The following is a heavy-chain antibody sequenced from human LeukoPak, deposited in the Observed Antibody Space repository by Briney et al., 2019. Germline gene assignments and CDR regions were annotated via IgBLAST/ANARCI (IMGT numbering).Heavy chain of an antibody. CDR1: GYTLTELP. V-gene: IGHV1-24*01. Sequence: ASVKVSCKVSGYTLTELPMHWVRQAPGKGLEWMGGFDPEDGETIYAQKFQGRVTMTEDTSTDTAYMELSSLRSEDTAVYYCATAQGDTAMVTRWFDPWGQGTLVTVSS. D-gene: IGHD5-18*01. CDR2: FDPEDGET. CDR3: ATAQGDTAMVTRWFDP. J-gene: IGHJ5*02.